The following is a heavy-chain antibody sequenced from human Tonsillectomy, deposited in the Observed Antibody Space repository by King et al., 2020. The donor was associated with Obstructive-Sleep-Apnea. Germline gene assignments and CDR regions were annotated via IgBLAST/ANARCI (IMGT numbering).Heavy chain of an antibody. CDR2: IHPGDSNI. J-gene: IGHJ4*02. CDR1: VYTFTSYW. Sequence: QLVQSGVEVKKPGESLKISCKGSVYTFTSYWIGWVRQVPGKGLEWMGIIHPGDSNIRYSPSFHCQGTISADKSINTTYLQWSSLKASDTAMYYCARPGVSFSLTWYYFDYWGQGTLVTVSS. V-gene: IGHV5-51*01. CDR3: ARPGVSFSLTWYYFDY. D-gene: IGHD3-16*02.